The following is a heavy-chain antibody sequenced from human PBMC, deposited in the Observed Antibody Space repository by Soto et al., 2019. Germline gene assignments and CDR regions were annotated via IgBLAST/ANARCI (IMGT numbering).Heavy chain of an antibody. J-gene: IGHJ6*02. V-gene: IGHV3-7*03. CDR3: ASEYSSSWSYYYYGMDV. CDR1: GFTFSSYW. CDR2: IKQDGSEK. Sequence: HPGGSLRLSCAASGFTFSSYWMSWVRQAPGKGLEWVANIKQDGSEKYYVDSVMGRFTISRDNAKNSLYLQMNSLRAEDTAVYYCASEYSSSWSYYYYGMDVWGQGTTVTV. D-gene: IGHD6-13*01.